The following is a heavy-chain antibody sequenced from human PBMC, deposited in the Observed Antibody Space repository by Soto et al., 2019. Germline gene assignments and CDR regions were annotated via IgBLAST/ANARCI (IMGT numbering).Heavy chain of an antibody. CDR1: GGSISSYY. Sequence: SETLSLTCTVSGGSISSYYWSWIRQPQGKGLEWIGYIYYSGSTNYNPSLTVRVTISVDTSKNQFSLTLSSVIAADTAVYYCARDPHIYGVAAGGMDVWGQGTTVTVSS. V-gene: IGHV4-59*01. D-gene: IGHD4-17*01. J-gene: IGHJ6*02. CDR3: ARDPHIYGVAAGGMDV. CDR2: IYYSGST.